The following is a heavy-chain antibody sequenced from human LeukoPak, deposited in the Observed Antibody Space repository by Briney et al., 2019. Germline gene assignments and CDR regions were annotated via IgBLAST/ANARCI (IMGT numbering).Heavy chain of an antibody. CDR2: IYWNDDK. D-gene: IGHD2-15*01. CDR1: GFSLSTSGVG. J-gene: IGHJ5*02. Sequence: SGPSLVNPTQTLRLTCTFSGFSLSTSGVGVGWIRQRPGKALEWLALIYWNDDKRYSPSLKSRLTITKDTSRNQVVLTMTNMDPVDTATYYCAHVVVAATLLDWFDPWGQGTLVTVSS. V-gene: IGHV2-5*01. CDR3: AHVVVAATLLDWFDP.